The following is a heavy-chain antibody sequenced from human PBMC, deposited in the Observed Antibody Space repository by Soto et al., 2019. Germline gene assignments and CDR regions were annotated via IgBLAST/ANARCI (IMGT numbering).Heavy chain of an antibody. CDR2: IYYSGST. D-gene: IGHD3-16*01. J-gene: IGHJ4*02. CDR1: GGSITTGGYS. CDR3: ARDVGEQRGLDF. V-gene: IGHV4-31*03. Sequence: QVLLQESGPGLVKPSETLSLICLVSGGSITTGGYSWSWIRQHPGKGLDWIGNIYYSGSTSYNPSLKSRLTISVDTSKNQFSLKLTSVTAADTAVYYCARDVGEQRGLDFWGQGTLVTVSS.